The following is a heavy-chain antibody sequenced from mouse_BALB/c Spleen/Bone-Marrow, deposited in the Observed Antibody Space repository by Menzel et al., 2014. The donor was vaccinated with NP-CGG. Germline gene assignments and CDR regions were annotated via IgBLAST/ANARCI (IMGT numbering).Heavy chain of an antibody. CDR2: ISSGSSTI. Sequence: EVKLVESGGGLVQPGGSRKVSCAASGFTFSSFGMHWVRQAPEKGLEWVAYISSGSSTICYADTVKGRFTISRDNPKNTLFLQMTSLRSEDTAMYYCARSTMITTGYYYAMDYWGQGTSVTVSS. V-gene: IGHV5-17*02. J-gene: IGHJ4*01. CDR1: GFTFSSFG. CDR3: ARSTMITTGYYYAMDY. D-gene: IGHD2-4*01.